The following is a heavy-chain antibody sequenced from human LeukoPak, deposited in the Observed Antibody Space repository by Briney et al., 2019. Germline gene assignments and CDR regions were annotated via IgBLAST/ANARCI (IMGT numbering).Heavy chain of an antibody. Sequence: SQTLSLTCTVSGGSISSGAYYWSWIRQPPGKGLEWIGYIYYSGSTYYNPSLKSRVTISVDTSKNQFSLKLSSVTAADTAVYYCAREGCTNGVCSPWERYYYYMDGWGKGTTVTVSS. CDR3: AREGCTNGVCSPWERYYYYMDG. CDR1: GGSISSGAYY. V-gene: IGHV4-30-4*08. CDR2: IYYSGST. D-gene: IGHD2-8*01. J-gene: IGHJ6*03.